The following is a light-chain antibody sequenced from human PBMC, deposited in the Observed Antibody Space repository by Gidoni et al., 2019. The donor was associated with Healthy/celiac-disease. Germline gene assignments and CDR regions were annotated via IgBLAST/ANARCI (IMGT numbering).Light chain of an antibody. CDR1: ALPKQY. V-gene: IGLV3-25*03. CDR3: QSADSSGTYPDVV. CDR2: KDS. Sequence: SSELTQPPSVSVSPGQTARITCSGDALPKQYAYWYQQKPGQAPVLVIYKDSERPSGIPERFSGSSSATTVTLTISGVQAEDEADYYCQSADSSGTYPDVVFGGGTKLTVL. J-gene: IGLJ2*01.